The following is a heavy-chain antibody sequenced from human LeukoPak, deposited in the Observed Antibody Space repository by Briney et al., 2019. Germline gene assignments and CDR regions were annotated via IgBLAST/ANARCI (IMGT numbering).Heavy chain of an antibody. CDR1: GGSISDGTYY. CDR2: IYYSVTT. V-gene: IGHV4-39*01. Sequence: SETLSLTCTVSGGSISDGTYYWGWIRQPPGKGLEWIGTIYYSVTTYYNPSLKSRVTISVDTSRNQFSLRLSSVTAADTAVYYCARRRGIGLYYFDYWGQGALVTVSS. J-gene: IGHJ4*02. D-gene: IGHD6-19*01. CDR3: ARRRGIGLYYFDY.